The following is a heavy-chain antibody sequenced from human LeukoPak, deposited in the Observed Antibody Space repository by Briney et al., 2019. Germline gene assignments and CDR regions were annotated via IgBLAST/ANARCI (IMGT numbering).Heavy chain of an antibody. V-gene: IGHV1-24*01. CDR2: FHSEDGET. J-gene: IGHJ4*02. D-gene: IGHD5-24*01. Sequence: ASVKVSCKVSGYTLTELSMHWVRQAPGKGLEWMGGFHSEDGETVYGQNFQGRVTMTEDTSADTAYMELTGLRSEDTAVYYCATEPRVRDGDTPDFDYWGQGTLVTVSS. CDR1: GYTLTELS. CDR3: ATEPRVRDGDTPDFDY.